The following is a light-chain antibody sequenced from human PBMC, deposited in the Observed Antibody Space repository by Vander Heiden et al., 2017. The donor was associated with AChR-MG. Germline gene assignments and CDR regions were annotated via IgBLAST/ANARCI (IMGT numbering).Light chain of an antibody. J-gene: IGLJ2*01. Sequence: QSALTQPASASGSPRQSITISCTGTSSDVGSNNRVSWYQQHPGKAPKLMIYEGSKRPSGVSNRFSGSKSGNTASLTISGLQAEDEADYYCCSYAGSSTLDVVFGGGTKLTVL. CDR1: SSDVGSNNR. CDR3: CSYAGSSTLDVV. CDR2: EGS. V-gene: IGLV2-23*01.